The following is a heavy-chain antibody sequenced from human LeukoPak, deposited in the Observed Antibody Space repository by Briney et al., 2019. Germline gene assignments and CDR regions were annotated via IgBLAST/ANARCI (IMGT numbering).Heavy chain of an antibody. D-gene: IGHD2-15*01. CDR3: ARSCSGGSCYYYGMDV. J-gene: IGHJ6*04. V-gene: IGHV3-33*01. CDR2: IWYDGSNK. CDR1: GFTFSSYG. Sequence: GGSLRLSCAASGFTFSSYGMHWVRQAPGKGLEWVAVIWYDGSNKYYADSVEGRFTISRDNSKNTLYLQMNSLRAEDTAVYYCARSCSGGSCYYYGMDVWGKGTTVTVSS.